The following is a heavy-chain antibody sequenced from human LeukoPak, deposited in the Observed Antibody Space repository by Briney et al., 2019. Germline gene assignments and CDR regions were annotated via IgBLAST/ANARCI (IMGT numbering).Heavy chain of an antibody. CDR2: ISWNSGSI. V-gene: IGHV3-9*01. CDR3: AKILNYYYDSSGYYFDY. CDR1: GFTFDDYA. J-gene: IGHJ4*02. Sequence: GGSLRLSCAASGFTFDDYAMHWVRQAPGKGLEWVSGISWNSGSIGYADSVKGRFTLSRDNAKNSLYLQMNSLRAEDTAVYYCAKILNYYYDSSGYYFDYWGQGTLVTVSS. D-gene: IGHD3-22*01.